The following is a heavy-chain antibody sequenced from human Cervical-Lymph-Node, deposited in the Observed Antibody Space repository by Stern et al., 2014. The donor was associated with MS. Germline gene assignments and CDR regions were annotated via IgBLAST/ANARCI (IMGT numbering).Heavy chain of an antibody. V-gene: IGHV3-30*18. CDR2: ISYDGSNK. D-gene: IGHD1-26*01. CDR3: AKDLGGSYYHYYYGMDV. J-gene: IGHJ6*02. Sequence: MQLVESGGGVVQPGRSLRLSCAASGFTFSSYGMHWVRQAPVKGLEWVAVISYDGSNKYYADSVKGRFTISRDNSKNTLYLQMNSMRAEDTAVYYCAKDLGGSYYHYYYGMDVWGQGTTVTVSS. CDR1: GFTFSSYG.